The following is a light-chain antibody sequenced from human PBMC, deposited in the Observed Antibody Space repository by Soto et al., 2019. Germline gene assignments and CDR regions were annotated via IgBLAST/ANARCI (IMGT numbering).Light chain of an antibody. Sequence: QSALTQPASVSGSPGQSITFSCTGTSSDVGGYNYVSWYQQHPGKAPKLLIYDVSNRPSGVSNRFSGSKSGNTASLTISGLQAEDEADYYCISYSSSSTPYVFGTGTKVTVL. CDR1: SSDVGGYNY. J-gene: IGLJ1*01. CDR2: DVS. CDR3: ISYSSSSTPYV. V-gene: IGLV2-14*01.